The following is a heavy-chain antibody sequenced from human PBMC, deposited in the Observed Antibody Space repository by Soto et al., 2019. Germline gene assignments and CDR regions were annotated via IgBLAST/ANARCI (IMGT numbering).Heavy chain of an antibody. V-gene: IGHV4-59*08. D-gene: IGHD4-17*01. CDR2: IYYSGST. CDR1: GGSISSYY. Sequence: QVQLQESGPGLVKPSETLSLTCTVSGGSISSYYWSWIRQPPGKGLEWIGYIYYSGSTNYNPSLXSXAXIXXDTSKNQLSLKLSSVTAADTAVYYCARRYGVYFDYWGQGTLVTVSS. J-gene: IGHJ4*02. CDR3: ARRYGVYFDY.